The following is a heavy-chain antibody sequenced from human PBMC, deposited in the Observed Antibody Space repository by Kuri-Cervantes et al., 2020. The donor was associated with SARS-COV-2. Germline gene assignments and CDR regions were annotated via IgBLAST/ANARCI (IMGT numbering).Heavy chain of an antibody. V-gene: IGHV4-39*01. CDR3: ARPIVAADFDY. D-gene: IGHD6-13*01. Sequence: SETLSLTCTVSGGSISSRVYYWGWIRQPPGKGLEWIGSIYYSRTTYYNPSLKSRVTISVDTSKNQFSLNLSSVTAADTAVCYCARPIVAADFDYWGQGTLVTVSS. CDR1: GGSISSRVYY. J-gene: IGHJ4*02. CDR2: IYYSRTT.